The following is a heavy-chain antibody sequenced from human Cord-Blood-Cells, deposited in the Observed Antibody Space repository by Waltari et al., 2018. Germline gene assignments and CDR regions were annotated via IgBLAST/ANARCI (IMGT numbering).Heavy chain of an antibody. CDR2: IYPGDSDT. CDR1: GYSFTSYW. Sequence: EVQLVQSGAEVKKPGESLKISSTGSGYSFTSYWIGWVRPMPGNSLEWMGIIYPGDSDTRYSPSFQGQVTISADKSISTAYLQWSSLKASDTAMYYCARVLEWLPSNAGPPLFDYWGQGTLVTVSS. CDR3: ARVLEWLPSNAGPPLFDY. V-gene: IGHV5-51*01. D-gene: IGHD3-3*01. J-gene: IGHJ4*02.